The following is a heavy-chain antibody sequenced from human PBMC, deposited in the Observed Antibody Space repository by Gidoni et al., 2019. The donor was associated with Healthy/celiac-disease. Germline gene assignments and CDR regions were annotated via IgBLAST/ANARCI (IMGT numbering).Heavy chain of an antibody. CDR2: ISGSGGST. Sequence: EVQLLESGGGLVQPEGSLRLSCAASGFTFSSYAMRWVRQAPGKGLEWVAAISGSGGSTYYADSVKGRFTISRDNSKNTLYLQMNSLRAEGTAVYYCAKELRYCSSTSCPPQGAFDIWGQGTMVTVSS. CDR1: GFTFSSYA. J-gene: IGHJ3*02. D-gene: IGHD2-2*01. CDR3: AKELRYCSSTSCPPQGAFDI. V-gene: IGHV3-23*01.